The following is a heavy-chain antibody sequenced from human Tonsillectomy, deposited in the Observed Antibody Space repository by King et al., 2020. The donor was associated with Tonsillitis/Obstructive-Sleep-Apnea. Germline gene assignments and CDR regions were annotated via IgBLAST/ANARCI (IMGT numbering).Heavy chain of an antibody. CDR2: IISSSTPI. J-gene: IGHJ3*02. D-gene: IGHD5-12*01. V-gene: IGHV3-48*02. Sequence: VQLVESGGGLVQPGGSRRLSCAASGFTFSSYSINWVRQAPGKGLECISYIISSSTPIYYSNSVKGRLTISRDNAMKSLFLQMNSLRDGDTAVYYCTRDSRVATTGSGGFDIWGQGTMVTVSS. CDR3: TRDSRVATTGSGGFDI. CDR1: GFTFSSYS.